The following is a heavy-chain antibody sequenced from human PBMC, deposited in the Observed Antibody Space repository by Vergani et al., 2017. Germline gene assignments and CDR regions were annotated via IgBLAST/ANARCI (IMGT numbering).Heavy chain of an antibody. D-gene: IGHD4-11*01. J-gene: IGHJ6*03. CDR1: GGSFTSYH. CDR2: IDHTGRP. V-gene: IGHV4-34*01. Sequence: QVQLQQWGGGLLKPSETLSLTCVVNGGSFTSYHWTWIRQSPGEGLEWVGDIDHTGRPDYNPSLKSRLTMSVDKSRNQFSLPLNSATATDTAIYFCARVNTETNGHLYYYYYMDVWGQGTAVTVS. CDR3: ARVNTETNGHLYYYYYMDV.